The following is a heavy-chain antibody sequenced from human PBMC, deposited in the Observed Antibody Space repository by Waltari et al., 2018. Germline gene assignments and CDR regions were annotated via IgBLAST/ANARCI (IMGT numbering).Heavy chain of an antibody. CDR1: GGSISSYY. V-gene: IGHV4-59*08. CDR3: ARLDTMVRGAIRHWFDP. D-gene: IGHD3-10*01. Sequence: QVQLQESGPGLVKPSETLSLTCTVSGGSISSYYWSWIRQPPGKGLEWIGYIYYSGSTNYNPARKSRVTISVDTSKNQFSLKLSSVTAADTAVYYCARLDTMVRGAIRHWFDPWGQGTLVTVSS. CDR2: IYYSGST. J-gene: IGHJ5*02.